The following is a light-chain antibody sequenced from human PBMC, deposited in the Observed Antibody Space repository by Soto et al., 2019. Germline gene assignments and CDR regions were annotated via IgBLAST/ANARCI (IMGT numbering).Light chain of an antibody. V-gene: IGKV1-5*01. CDR1: QSISSW. J-gene: IGKJ1*01. CDR2: DAS. Sequence: GDRVTITCRASQSISSWLAWYQQKPGKAPKLLIYDASSLESGVPSRFSGSGSGTEFTHTISSLQPDDFATYYCQQYNSYSWTFGQGTKVDIK. CDR3: QQYNSYSWT.